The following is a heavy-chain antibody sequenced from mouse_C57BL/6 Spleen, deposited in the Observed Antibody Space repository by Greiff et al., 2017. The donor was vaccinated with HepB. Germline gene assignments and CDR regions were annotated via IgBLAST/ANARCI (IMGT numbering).Heavy chain of an antibody. J-gene: IGHJ2*01. CDR1: GFSLTSYG. Sequence: VQRVESGPGLVQPSQSLSITCTVSGFSLTSYGVHWVRQSPGKGLEWLGVIWRGGSTDYNAAFISRLSISKDNSKSHVFFKMNRLQADDTSIYYCAREGYFFDYWGQGTTLTVSS. D-gene: IGHD2-3*01. CDR2: IWRGGST. CDR3: AREGYFFDY. V-gene: IGHV2-2*01.